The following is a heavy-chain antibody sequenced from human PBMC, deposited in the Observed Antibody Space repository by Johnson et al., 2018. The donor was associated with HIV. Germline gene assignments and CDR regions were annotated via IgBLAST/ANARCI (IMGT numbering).Heavy chain of an antibody. CDR2: ISYDGSNK. Sequence: QVQLVESGGGVVQPGGSLRLSCAASGFTFSNSWMTWVRQAPDKGLEWVAVISYDGSNKYYADSVKGRFTISRDNSKNTLYLQMNSLRAEDTAVYYCARGRERGMFDIWGQGTMVTVSS. D-gene: IGHD5-24*01. V-gene: IGHV3-30*19. CDR1: GFTFSNSW. J-gene: IGHJ3*02. CDR3: ARGRERGMFDI.